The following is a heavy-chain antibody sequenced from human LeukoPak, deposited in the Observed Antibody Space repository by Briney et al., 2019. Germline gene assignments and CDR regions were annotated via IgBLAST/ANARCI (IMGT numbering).Heavy chain of an antibody. Sequence: GGSLRLSCAASGFTFSSFAMSWVRQAPGKGLEWVSSISGSGDTTYYADSVEGRFTISRDNSKNTLYLQMNSLRAEDTAVYYCAKMDDDFWSGYFGRNWFDPWGQGTLVTVSS. CDR3: AKMDDDFWSGYFGRNWFDP. CDR2: ISGSGDTT. V-gene: IGHV3-23*01. CDR1: GFTFSSFA. D-gene: IGHD3-3*01. J-gene: IGHJ5*02.